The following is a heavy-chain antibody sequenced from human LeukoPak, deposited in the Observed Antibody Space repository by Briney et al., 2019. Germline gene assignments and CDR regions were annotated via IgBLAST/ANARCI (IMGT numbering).Heavy chain of an antibody. CDR3: AGDRYSSIWSYY. J-gene: IGHJ4*02. CDR2: IYNDGST. Sequence: SETLSLTCTVSGGSISSYYWSWIRQPPGKGLEWIGYIYNDGSTNYSPSLRSRVAISVDTTKNQVSLKLTSLTAADTAVYYCAGDRYSSIWSYYWGQGTLVTVSS. D-gene: IGHD6-13*01. V-gene: IGHV4-59*03. CDR1: GGSISSYY.